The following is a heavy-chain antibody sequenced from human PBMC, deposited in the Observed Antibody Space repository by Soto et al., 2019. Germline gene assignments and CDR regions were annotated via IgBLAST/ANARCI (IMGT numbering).Heavy chain of an antibody. V-gene: IGHV1-69*08. CDR3: ARDRAAAGTPFDY. D-gene: IGHD6-13*01. Sequence: QVQLVQSGAEVKKPGSSVKVSCKASGGTFSSYTISWVRQAPGQGLEWMGRIIPILGIANYAQKFQGRVTITADKSTSTAYVELISLRSEDTAVYYVARDRAAAGTPFDYWGQGTLVTVSS. CDR1: GGTFSSYT. J-gene: IGHJ4*02. CDR2: IIPILGIA.